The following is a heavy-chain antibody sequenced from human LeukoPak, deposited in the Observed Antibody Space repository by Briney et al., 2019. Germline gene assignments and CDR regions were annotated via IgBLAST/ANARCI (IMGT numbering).Heavy chain of an antibody. CDR1: GFTFSSHE. CDR2: ISYDGSSK. J-gene: IGHJ4*02. CDR3: AKDHKYYFDSSTYYEYYFDY. V-gene: IGHV3-30*18. D-gene: IGHD3-22*01. Sequence: PGGSLRLSCVVSGFTFSSHEMHWVRQAPGKGLEWVAVISYDGSSKYYADSVKGRFTISRENAKNTLFMQMNSLRAEDTAVYYCAKDHKYYFDSSTYYEYYFDYWGQGTLVTVSS.